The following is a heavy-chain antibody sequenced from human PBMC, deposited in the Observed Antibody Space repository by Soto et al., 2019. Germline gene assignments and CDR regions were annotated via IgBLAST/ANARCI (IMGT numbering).Heavy chain of an antibody. J-gene: IGHJ6*02. Sequence: LRLSCAASGFTFSSYAMSWVRQAPGKGLEWVSAISGSGGSTYYADSVKGRFTISRDNSKNTLYLQMNSLRAEDTAVYYCAGGSPNYYYYYYGMDVWGQGTTVTVS. CDR2: ISGSGGST. V-gene: IGHV3-23*01. CDR1: GFTFSSYA. CDR3: AGGSPNYYYYYYGMDV. D-gene: IGHD3-16*01.